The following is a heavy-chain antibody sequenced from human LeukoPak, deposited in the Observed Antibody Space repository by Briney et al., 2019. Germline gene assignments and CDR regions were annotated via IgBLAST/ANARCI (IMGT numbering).Heavy chain of an antibody. CDR3: ARDHPYSGSYFQH. J-gene: IGHJ1*01. D-gene: IGHD1-26*01. CDR2: ISSSSSYI. Sequence: PGGSLRLSCAASGFTFSSYSMNWVRQAPGKGLEWVSSISSSSSYIYYADSVKGRFTISRDNAKNSLYLQMNSLRAEDTAVYYCARDHPYSGSYFQHWGQGTLVTVSS. CDR1: GFTFSSYS. V-gene: IGHV3-21*01.